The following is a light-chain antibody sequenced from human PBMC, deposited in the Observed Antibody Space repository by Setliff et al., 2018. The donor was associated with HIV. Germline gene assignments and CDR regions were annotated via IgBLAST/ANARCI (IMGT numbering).Light chain of an antibody. CDR3: SSYASSGTLMV. J-gene: IGLJ1*01. V-gene: IGLV2-14*03. Sequence: QSVLTQPASVSGSPGQSITVSCTGTTNDVGNYNYVSWYQQHPGKAPKLMIYDVTNRPSGVSNRFSGSKSANTASPTISGLQAEDEADYYCSSYASSGTLMVFGTGTKVTVL. CDR2: DVT. CDR1: TNDVGNYNY.